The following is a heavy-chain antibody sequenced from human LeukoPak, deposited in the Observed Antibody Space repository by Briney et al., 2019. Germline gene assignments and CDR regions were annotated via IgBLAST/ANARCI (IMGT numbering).Heavy chain of an antibody. V-gene: IGHV3-23*01. Sequence: QPGGSLRLSCAASGFTFSSYAMSWVPQAPGKGLEWVSAISSSGGSTYYADSVKGRFTISRDNSKNTLYLQMNSLRAEDTAVYYCAKDSMVYAIADYWGQGTLVTVSS. D-gene: IGHD2-8*01. CDR1: GFTFSSYA. J-gene: IGHJ4*02. CDR3: AKDSMVYAIADY. CDR2: ISSSGGST.